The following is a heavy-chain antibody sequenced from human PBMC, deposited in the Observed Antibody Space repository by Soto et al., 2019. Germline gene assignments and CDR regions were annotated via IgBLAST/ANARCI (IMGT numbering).Heavy chain of an antibody. D-gene: IGHD6-13*01. V-gene: IGHV4-61*01. CDR2: IYYSGST. CDR1: GGSVSSGSYY. CDR3: ARDHRGSSWYYYGMDV. J-gene: IGHJ6*02. Sequence: PSETLSLTCTVSGGSVSSGSYYWSWIRQPPGKGLEWIGYIYYSGSTNYNPSLKSRVTISVDTSKNQFSLKLSSVTAADTAVYYCARDHRGSSWYYYGMDVWGQGITVTV.